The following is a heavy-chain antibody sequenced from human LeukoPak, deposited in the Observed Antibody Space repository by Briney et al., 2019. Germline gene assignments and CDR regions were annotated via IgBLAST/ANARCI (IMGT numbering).Heavy chain of an antibody. V-gene: IGHV5-51*01. CDR1: GYSFTNYW. J-gene: IGHJ4*02. CDR3: ARHDYGDNSSGGAVY. D-gene: IGHD4-23*01. Sequence: GESLKISCKGSGYSFTNYWIGWVRQMPGKGLEWMGIIYPGDSDTRYSPSFQGQVTISADKSISTAYLQWSSLRASDTAMYYCARHDYGDNSSGGAVYWGQGTLVTVSS. CDR2: IYPGDSDT.